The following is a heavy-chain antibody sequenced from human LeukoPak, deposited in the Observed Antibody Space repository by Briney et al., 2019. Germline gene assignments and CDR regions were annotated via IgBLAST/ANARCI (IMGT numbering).Heavy chain of an antibody. CDR1: GYTFTSYG. Sequence: ASVKVSCKASGYTFTSYGISWVRQAPGQGLEWMGWISAYNGNTNYAQKLQGRVTMTTDTSTSTAYMELRSLRSDDTAVYYCARGDILTGYYSNFDYWGQGALVTVSS. V-gene: IGHV1-18*01. CDR3: ARGDILTGYYSNFDY. J-gene: IGHJ4*02. CDR2: ISAYNGNT. D-gene: IGHD3-9*01.